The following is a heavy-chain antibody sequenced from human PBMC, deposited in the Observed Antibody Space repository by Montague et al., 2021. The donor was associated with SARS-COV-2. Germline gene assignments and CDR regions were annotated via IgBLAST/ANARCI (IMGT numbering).Heavy chain of an antibody. V-gene: IGHV3-11*01. J-gene: IGHJ3*01. CDR3: ARIRLDTRGWSLDAFDV. CDR2: INIGGSSK. Sequence: SLRLSCAASGFLFSDYYMSWIRQAPGKGLDWVSYINIGGSSKKYADSVKGRFTISRDNAKKSLYLQMDSLRADDTAMFFCARIRLDTRGWSLDAFDVWGQGAMVTVSS. D-gene: IGHD6-19*01. CDR1: GFLFSDYY.